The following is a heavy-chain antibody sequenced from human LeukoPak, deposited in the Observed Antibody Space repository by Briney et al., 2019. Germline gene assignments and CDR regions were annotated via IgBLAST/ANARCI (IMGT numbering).Heavy chain of an antibody. Sequence: GGSLRLSCAASGFTFSSYEMNWVRQAPGKGLEWVSYISSSGTVIYYADSVKGRFTISRDNAKNSLCLQMNGLRAEDTAVYYCARIYYYGSGSYYESMDVWGKGTTVTVSS. CDR3: ARIYYYGSGSYYESMDV. J-gene: IGHJ6*03. CDR1: GFTFSSYE. V-gene: IGHV3-48*03. D-gene: IGHD3-10*01. CDR2: ISSSGTVI.